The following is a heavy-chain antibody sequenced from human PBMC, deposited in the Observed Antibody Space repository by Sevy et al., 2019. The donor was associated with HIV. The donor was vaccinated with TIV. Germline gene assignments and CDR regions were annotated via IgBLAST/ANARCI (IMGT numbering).Heavy chain of an antibody. V-gene: IGHV3-23*01. CDR1: GFTFTEFV. D-gene: IGHD3-22*01. CDR3: AKDVVGGYYDSSGYSDH. CDR2: INSGGGST. J-gene: IGHJ4*02. Sequence: GGSLRISCAASGFTFTEFVMSWVRQAPGKGLEWVSTINSGGGSTYYADSVKGRFTISRDNSQNTLDLQMNSLRAEDTAVYCCAKDVVGGYYDSSGYSDHRGQGTLVTVSS.